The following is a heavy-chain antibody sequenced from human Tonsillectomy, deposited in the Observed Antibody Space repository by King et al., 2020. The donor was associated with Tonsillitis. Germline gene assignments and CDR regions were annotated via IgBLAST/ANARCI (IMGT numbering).Heavy chain of an antibody. CDR1: GGSVSSGSYY. CDR3: ARLTIFGVGPFDY. D-gene: IGHD3-3*01. J-gene: IGHJ4*02. Sequence: VQLQESGPGLVKPSETLSLTCTVSGGSVSSGSYYWSWIRQPPGKGLEWIGYIYYSGSTNYNPSLKSRVTISVDTSKNQFSLKLSSVTAADTAVYYCARLTIFGVGPFDYWGQGTLVTVSS. CDR2: IYYSGST. V-gene: IGHV4-61*01.